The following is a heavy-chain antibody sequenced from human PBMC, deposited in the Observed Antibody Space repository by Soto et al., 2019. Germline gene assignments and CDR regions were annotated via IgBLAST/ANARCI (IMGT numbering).Heavy chain of an antibody. CDR2: IYWNDDK. CDR1: GFSLSTSGVG. CDR3: AHIKDYDFWSGYLPGAFDI. D-gene: IGHD3-3*01. V-gene: IGHV2-5*01. Sequence: SGPTLVNPTQTLTLTCTFSGFSLSTSGVGGGWIRQPPGKALEWLALIYWNDDKRYSPSLKSRLTTTKDTSKNQVVLTMTNMEPVATATYYCAHIKDYDFWSGYLPGAFDIWGQGTMVTVS. J-gene: IGHJ3*02.